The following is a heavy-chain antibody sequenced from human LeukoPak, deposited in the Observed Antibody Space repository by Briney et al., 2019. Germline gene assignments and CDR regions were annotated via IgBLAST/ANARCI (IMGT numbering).Heavy chain of an antibody. CDR1: GFSFSGYG. V-gene: IGHV3-30*02. J-gene: IGHJ4*02. Sequence: GGAPRLSCAPSGFSFSGYGMHWVRQAPGKGLEWVTFLRYDGSTKSYADSVKVRFTIARDNSKNTLYLQMNSLRAEDTAVYFCAKDYNNGFDYWGQGALVTVSS. CDR2: LRYDGSTK. CDR3: AKDYNNGFDY. D-gene: IGHD1-14*01.